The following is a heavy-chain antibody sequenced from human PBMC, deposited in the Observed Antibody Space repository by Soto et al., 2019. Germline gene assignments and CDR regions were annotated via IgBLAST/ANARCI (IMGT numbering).Heavy chain of an antibody. J-gene: IGHJ1*01. Sequence: PVGSLRLSCAASGFTFSTYWMSWVRQAPGKGLEWVANINQDGSEKYYVDSVKGRFTISRDNARNSLYLQVNSLRADDTAMFYCARSSGYHDTYPTNQYFHHWGHGTLVTVSS. V-gene: IGHV3-7*01. CDR3: ARSSGYHDTYPTNQYFHH. D-gene: IGHD3-22*01. CDR1: GFTFSTYW. CDR2: INQDGSEK.